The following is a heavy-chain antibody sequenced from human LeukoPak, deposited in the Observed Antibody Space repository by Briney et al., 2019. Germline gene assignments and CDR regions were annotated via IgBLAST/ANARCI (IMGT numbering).Heavy chain of an antibody. CDR3: AAPGTEMPTIRGPFNY. V-gene: IGHV4-59*01. D-gene: IGHD5-24*01. CDR1: GGSISSYY. Sequence: SETLSLTCTVSGGSISSYYWSWIRQPPGKGLEWIGYIYYSGSTNYNPSLKSRVTISVDTSKNQFSLKLSSVTAADTAVYYCAAPGTEMPTIRGPFNYWGQGTLVTVSS. J-gene: IGHJ4*02. CDR2: IYYSGST.